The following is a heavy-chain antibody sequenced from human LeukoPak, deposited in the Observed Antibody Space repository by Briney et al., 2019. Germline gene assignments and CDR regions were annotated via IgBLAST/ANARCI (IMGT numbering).Heavy chain of an antibody. CDR1: GFTFSSYE. D-gene: IGHD6-13*01. V-gene: IGHV3-48*03. CDR3: ARAPGQYSSSWYPSSPYN. J-gene: IGHJ4*02. Sequence: PAGSLRLSCAASGFTFSSYEMNWVRQAPGKGLEWVSYISSSGSTIYYADAVKGRFTISRDNAKNSLYLQMSSLRAEDTAVYYCARAPGQYSSSWYPSSPYNWGQGTLVTVSS. CDR2: ISSSGSTI.